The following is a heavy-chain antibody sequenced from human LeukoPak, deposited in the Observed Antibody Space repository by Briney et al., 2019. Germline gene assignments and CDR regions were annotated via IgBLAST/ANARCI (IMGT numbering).Heavy chain of an antibody. Sequence: GGSLRLSCAASGFTFSSYAVSWVRQAPGKGLEWVSAISGSGGSTYYADSVKGRFTISRDNSKNTLYLQMNSLRAEDTAVYYCAKVLALAYCGGDCYWNYFDYWGQGTLVTVSS. J-gene: IGHJ4*02. CDR1: GFTFSSYA. D-gene: IGHD2-21*02. CDR2: ISGSGGST. V-gene: IGHV3-23*01. CDR3: AKVLALAYCGGDCYWNYFDY.